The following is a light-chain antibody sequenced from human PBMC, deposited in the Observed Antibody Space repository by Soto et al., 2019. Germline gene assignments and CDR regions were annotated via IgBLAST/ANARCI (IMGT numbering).Light chain of an antibody. J-gene: IGLJ1*01. CDR2: GNS. CDR1: SSNIGAGYD. Sequence: QPVLTQPPSVSGAPGQRVTISCTGSSSNIGAGYDVHWYQQLPVTAPKLLIYGNSNRPSGVPDRFSGSKSGTSASLAITGLQAEDEADYYCQSYDSSLSGSYVFGTGTKVTVL. CDR3: QSYDSSLSGSYV. V-gene: IGLV1-40*01.